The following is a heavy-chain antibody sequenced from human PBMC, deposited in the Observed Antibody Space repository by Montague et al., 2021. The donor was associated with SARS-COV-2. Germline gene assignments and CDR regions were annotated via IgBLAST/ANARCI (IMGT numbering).Heavy chain of an antibody. CDR3: ARIRDYDILTGSYSGFDY. CDR1: GFSLSTSGMC. D-gene: IGHD3-9*01. CDR2: IDWDDDK. V-gene: IGHV2-70*01. Sequence: PALVKPTQTLTLTCTFSGFSLSTSGMCVSWIRQPPGKALEWLALIDWDDDKYYSTSLKTRLTISKDTSKNQVVLTMTIMDPVDTATYYCARIRDYDILTGSYSGFDYWGQGTLVTVSS. J-gene: IGHJ4*02.